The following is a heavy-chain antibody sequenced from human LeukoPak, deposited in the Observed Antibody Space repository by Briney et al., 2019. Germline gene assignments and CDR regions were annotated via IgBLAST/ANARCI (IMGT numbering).Heavy chain of an antibody. CDR3: ARDRHRIAAAGNWFDP. D-gene: IGHD6-13*01. CDR2: IIPIFGTA. CDR1: GGTFSSYA. V-gene: IGHV1-69*13. J-gene: IGHJ5*02. Sequence: GASVKVSCKASGGTFSSYAISWVRQAPGQGLEWMGGIIPIFGTANYAQKFQGRVTITADESTSTAYMELSSLRSEDTAVYYCARDRHRIAAAGNWFDPWGQGTLVTVSS.